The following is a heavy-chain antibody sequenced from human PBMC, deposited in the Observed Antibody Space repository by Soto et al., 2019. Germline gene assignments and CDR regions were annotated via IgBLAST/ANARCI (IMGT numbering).Heavy chain of an antibody. J-gene: IGHJ3*02. V-gene: IGHV3-23*01. D-gene: IGHD1-1*01. CDR2: VTNSASNT. CDR3: AKDLAATATGDSFDI. CDR1: GFTFSTYA. Sequence: EVQLLESGGGLVQPGGSLRLSCAASGFTFSTYAMTWVRQAPGKGLEWVSSVTNSASNTYHADSVKGRFTISRDNSKNMLFLQMNSLSAEDTALYYCAKDLAATATGDSFDIWGQGTMVTVSS.